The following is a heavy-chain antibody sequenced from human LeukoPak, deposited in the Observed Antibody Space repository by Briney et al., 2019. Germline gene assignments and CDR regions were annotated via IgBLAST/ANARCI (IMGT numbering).Heavy chain of an antibody. CDR2: INSDGSST. J-gene: IGHJ3*02. CDR3: ARGNGHGFDM. CDR1: GFTFSSYW. Sequence: GGSLRLSCAASGFTFSSYWMHWVRQAPGKWLVWVSRINSDGSSTSYADSVKGRFTISRANTKNTMYLQSNGQRSKHPGLSECARGNGHGFDMWGQGTMVTVSS. D-gene: IGHD2-8*01. V-gene: IGHV3-74*01.